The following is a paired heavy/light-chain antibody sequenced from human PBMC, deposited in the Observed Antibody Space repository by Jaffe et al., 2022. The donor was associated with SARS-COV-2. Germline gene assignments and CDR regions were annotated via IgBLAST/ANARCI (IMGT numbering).Heavy chain of an antibody. D-gene: IGHD3-3*01. Sequence: QVQLVQSGAEVKKPGASVKVSCKASGFSFTSYDISWLRQAPGQGLEWMGWISEYNRNTKYAQKFQGRVTMTTDTSTSTAYMELRSLRSDDTAVYYCAREKTIFGAAFSNTFDSWGQGTIVTVS. V-gene: IGHV1-18*01. CDR1: GFSFTSYD. CDR2: ISEYNRNT. J-gene: IGHJ3*01. CDR3: AREKTIFGAAFSNTFDS.
Light chain of an antibody. J-gene: IGLJ2*01. CDR2: GDG. Sequence: SYVLTQPPSVSVAPGQTARITCGGDNIGSIDVHWYQQRPGQAPVLVVYGDGDRPSGIPERFSGSNSGNTATLTISRVEAGDEADYYCQVWDSGSDHPVVFGGGTKLTVL. V-gene: IGLV3-21*02. CDR1: NIGSID. CDR3: QVWDSGSDHPVV.